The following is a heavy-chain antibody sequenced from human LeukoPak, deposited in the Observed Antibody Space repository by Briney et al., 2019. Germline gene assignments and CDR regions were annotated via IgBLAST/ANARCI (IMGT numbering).Heavy chain of an antibody. V-gene: IGHV4-39*07. Sequence: PSETLSLTCTVSGGSISSGGYYWSWIRQPPGKGLEWIGEINHSGSTNYNPSLKSRVTISVDTSKNQFSLKLSSVTAADTAVYYCARDGDGYNYGFDYWGQGTLVTVSS. D-gene: IGHD5-24*01. CDR3: ARDGDGYNYGFDY. J-gene: IGHJ4*02. CDR1: GGSISSGGYY. CDR2: INHSGST.